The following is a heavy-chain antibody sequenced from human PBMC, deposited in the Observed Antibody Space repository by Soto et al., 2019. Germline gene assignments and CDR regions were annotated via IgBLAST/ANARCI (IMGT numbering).Heavy chain of an antibody. CDR1: GDNFRHYY. CDR3: AILTVTRPGAFDY. J-gene: IGHJ4*02. D-gene: IGHD4-17*01. CDR2: IYPGDSDV. V-gene: IGHV5-51*01. Sequence: VESLKISCHASGDNFRHYYIAWVRQKPGRGLEWVGLIYPGDSDVRYSPSVQGQVTISVDRSIDTAYLQWNSLRAEDTAVYYCAILTVTRPGAFDYWGQGTLVTVSS.